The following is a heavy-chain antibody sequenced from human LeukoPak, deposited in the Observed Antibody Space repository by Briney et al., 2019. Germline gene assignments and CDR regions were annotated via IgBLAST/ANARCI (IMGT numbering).Heavy chain of an antibody. V-gene: IGHV3-21*01. CDR3: ARGQHTYFDY. D-gene: IGHD6-13*01. CDR1: GFTFSTYS. CDR2: ISSSSNYI. J-gene: IGHJ4*02. Sequence: PGGSLRLSCAASGFTFSTYSMNWVRQAPGKGLEWVSSISSSSNYIYYADSLKGRFTISRDNAKNSLFLQMNSLRAEDTAVYYCARGQHTYFDYWGQGTLVTVSS.